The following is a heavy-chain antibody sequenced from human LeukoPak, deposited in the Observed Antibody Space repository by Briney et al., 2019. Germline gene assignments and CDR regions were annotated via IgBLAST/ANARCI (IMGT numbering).Heavy chain of an antibody. CDR3: AKDHSSGWYEDYYFDY. V-gene: IGHV3-23*01. CDR1: GFTFSSYA. D-gene: IGHD6-19*01. Sequence: GWSLRLSCAASGFTFSSYAMSWVRQAPGKGLESVSAISGSGGSTYYADSVKGRLTISRDNSKNTLYLQMNSLRAEDTAVYYCAKDHSSGWYEDYYFDYWGKGSLVTVSS. J-gene: IGHJ4*02. CDR2: ISGSGGST.